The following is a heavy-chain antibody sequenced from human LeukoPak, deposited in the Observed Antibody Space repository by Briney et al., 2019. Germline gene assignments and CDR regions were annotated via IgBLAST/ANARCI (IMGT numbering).Heavy chain of an antibody. J-gene: IGHJ4*02. CDR3: ARDSGAEYYFDY. CDR1: GYTLTELS. D-gene: IGHD2-15*01. V-gene: IGHV1-46*01. CDR2: INPSGGST. Sequence: GASVKVSCKVSGYTLTELSMHWVRQAPGQGLEWMGIINPSGGSTSYAQKFQGRVTMTRDMSTSTVYMELSSLRSEDTVVYYCARDSGAEYYFDYWGQGTLVTVSS.